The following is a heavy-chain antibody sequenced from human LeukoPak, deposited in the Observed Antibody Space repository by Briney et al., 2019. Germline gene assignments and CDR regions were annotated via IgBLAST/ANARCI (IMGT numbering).Heavy chain of an antibody. J-gene: IGHJ5*02. D-gene: IGHD3-9*01. V-gene: IGHV4-59*08. CDR1: GGSISSYY. Sequence: SETLSLTCTVSGGSISSYYWSWIRQPPGKGLEWIGYIYYSGSTNYNPSLKSRVTISVDTSKNQFSLKLSSVTAADTAVYYCARARVLRYFVGPAEPNWFDPWGQGTLVTVSS. CDR2: IYYSGST. CDR3: ARARVLRYFVGPAEPNWFDP.